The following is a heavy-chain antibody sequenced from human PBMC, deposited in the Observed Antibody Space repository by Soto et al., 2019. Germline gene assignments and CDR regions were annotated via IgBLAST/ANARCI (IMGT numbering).Heavy chain of an antibody. V-gene: IGHV4-39*01. Sequence: SETLSLTYPVSDGSISSSSYYWGWIRQPPGKGLEWIGSIYYSGSTYYNPSLKSRVTISVDTSKNQFSLKLSSVTAADTAVYYCKGSRYYFDYWGQGTLVTVSS. CDR1: DGSISSSSYY. CDR3: KGSRYYFDY. J-gene: IGHJ4*02. D-gene: IGHD3-10*01. CDR2: IYYSGST.